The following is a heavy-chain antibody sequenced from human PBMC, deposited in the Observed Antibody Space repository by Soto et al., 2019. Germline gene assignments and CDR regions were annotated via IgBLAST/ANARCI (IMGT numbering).Heavy chain of an antibody. CDR1: GGSITTTASY. CDR2: ISYSGVT. Sequence: QVQLQESGPGLVKPSQTLSLTCTVSGGSITTTASYWSWIRQHPEKGLEWIGYISYSGVTNYSPSLSSRVSISADTSKNQFSLKMSPLTAADTAVYYCAKGGESSQWVDPWGRVTLVVVSS. J-gene: IGHJ5*02. CDR3: AKGGESSQWVDP. V-gene: IGHV4-31*03.